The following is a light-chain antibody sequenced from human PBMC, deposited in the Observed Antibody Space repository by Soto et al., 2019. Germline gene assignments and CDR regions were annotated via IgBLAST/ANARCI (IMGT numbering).Light chain of an antibody. Sequence: QSALTQTASVSGSPGQSITISCTGDSSDVGFYNYVSWYQQHPGKAPKLMISEVSNRPSGVSNRFSGSKSGNTASLTISGLQAEDEADYYCSSYTSTYTHVFGPGTKLTVL. J-gene: IGLJ1*01. CDR1: SSDVGFYNY. V-gene: IGLV2-14*01. CDR3: SSYTSTYTHV. CDR2: EVS.